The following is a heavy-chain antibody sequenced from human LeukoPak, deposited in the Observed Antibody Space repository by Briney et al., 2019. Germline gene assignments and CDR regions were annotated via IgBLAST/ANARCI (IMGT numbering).Heavy chain of an antibody. J-gene: IGHJ4*02. CDR2: IIPSFGTP. D-gene: IGHD6-13*01. Sequence: GASVKVSCKASGGTFSSFDISWVRQAPGQGLDWMGGIIPSFGTPNYAQKFQGRVTIIADNFTGTAYMELSSLRSEDTAVYYWASLSRSRFDYWGQGTLVTVSS. CDR1: GGTFSSFD. V-gene: IGHV1-69*06. CDR3: ASLSRSRFDY.